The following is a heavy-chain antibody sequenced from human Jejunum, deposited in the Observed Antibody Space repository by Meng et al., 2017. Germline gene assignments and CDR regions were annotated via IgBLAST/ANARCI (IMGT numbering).Heavy chain of an antibody. CDR1: GFTFGDYA. CDR3: SRDCGGNTRNFDS. D-gene: IGHD4-23*01. V-gene: IGHV3-49*04. J-gene: IGHJ4*02. Sequence: GESLKISCTASGFTFGDYAMSWVRQAPGKGLEWIGFIRSKANGGTTEHAASVKGRFTISRDDSKSIAYLQLNSLKTEDTAVYYCSRDCGGNTRNFDSWGQGTLVTVSS. CDR2: IRSKANGGTT.